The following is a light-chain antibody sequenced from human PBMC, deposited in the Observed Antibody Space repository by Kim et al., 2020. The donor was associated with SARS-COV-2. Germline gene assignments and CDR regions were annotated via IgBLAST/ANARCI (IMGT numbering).Light chain of an antibody. J-gene: IGLJ2*01. CDR2: SSN. CDR3: QSYDSSLSGSV. CDR1: SSNIGSNT. V-gene: IGLV1-44*01. Sequence: GQMVIISCSGSSSNIGSNTVNWYQQFPGTAPKLLIYSSNQRPSGVPDRFSGSKSGTSASLAITGLQAEDEADYYCQSYDSSLSGSVFGGGTQLTVL.